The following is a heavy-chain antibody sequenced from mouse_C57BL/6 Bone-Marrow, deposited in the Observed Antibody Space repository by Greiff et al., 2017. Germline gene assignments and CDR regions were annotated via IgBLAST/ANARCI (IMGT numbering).Heavy chain of an antibody. CDR3: AREGFTTVPSYWYFDV. Sequence: VQLQQPGAELVMPGASVKLSCKASGYTFTSYWMHWVKQRPGQGLEWIGEIDPSDSYTNYNQKFKGKSTLTVDKSSSTAYMQLSSLTSEDSAVYYCAREGFTTVPSYWYFDVWGTGTTVTVSS. V-gene: IGHV1-69*01. J-gene: IGHJ1*03. CDR1: GYTFTSYW. D-gene: IGHD1-1*01. CDR2: IDPSDSYT.